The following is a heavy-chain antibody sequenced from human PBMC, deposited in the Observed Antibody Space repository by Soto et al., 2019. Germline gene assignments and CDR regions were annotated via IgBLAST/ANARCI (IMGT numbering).Heavy chain of an antibody. CDR3: ARGVPYYYDSSGYYSDY. Sequence: PSETLSLTCTVSGGSISSGDYYWSWIRQPPGKGLEWIGYIYYSGSTYYNPSLKSRVTISVDTSKNQFSLKPSSVTAADTAVYYCARGVPYYYDSSGYYSDYWGQGTLVTVSS. CDR2: IYYSGST. CDR1: GGSISSGDYY. D-gene: IGHD3-22*01. V-gene: IGHV4-30-4*01. J-gene: IGHJ4*02.